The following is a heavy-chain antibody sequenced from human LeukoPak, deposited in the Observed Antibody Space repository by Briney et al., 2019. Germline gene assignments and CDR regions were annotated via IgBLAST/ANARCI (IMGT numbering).Heavy chain of an antibody. J-gene: IGHJ6*02. CDR1: GFTFSSYA. Sequence: GGSLRLSCAASGFTFSSYAMHWVRQAPGKGLEWVAVISYDGSNKYYADSVKGRFTISRDNSKYTLYLQMNSLRAEDTAVYYCARATIGYCSSTSCRNYYYGMDVWGQGTTVTVSS. D-gene: IGHD2-2*01. CDR3: ARATIGYCSSTSCRNYYYGMDV. CDR2: ISYDGSNK. V-gene: IGHV3-30-3*01.